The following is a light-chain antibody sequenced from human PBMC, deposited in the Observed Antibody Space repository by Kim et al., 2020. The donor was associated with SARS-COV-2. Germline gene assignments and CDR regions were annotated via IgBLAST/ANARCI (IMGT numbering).Light chain of an antibody. CDR1: QDISNY. CDR3: QSYNSAPWT. J-gene: IGKJ1*01. Sequence: GDRVPITGRASQDISNYLAWFQHKPGTAPKLLIYAASALHSEVPSRFSGSGSGTDFTLTISSLQPEDVATFYCQSYNSAPWTFGRGTKVDIK. CDR2: AAS. V-gene: IGKV1-27*01.